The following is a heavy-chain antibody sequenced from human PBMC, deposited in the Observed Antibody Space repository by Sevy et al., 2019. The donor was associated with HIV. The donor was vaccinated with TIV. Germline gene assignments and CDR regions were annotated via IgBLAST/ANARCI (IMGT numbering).Heavy chain of an antibody. CDR3: ARVGYYDSSGYPRDAFDI. V-gene: IGHV1-18*01. Sequence: ASVKVSCKASGYTFTSYGISWVRQAPGQGLEWMGWISAYNGNTNYAQKLQGRVTMTTDTSTSTAYMELRSLRSDDTAVYYCARVGYYDSSGYPRDAFDIWGQGTMVTVSS. D-gene: IGHD3-22*01. CDR1: GYTFTSYG. CDR2: ISAYNGNT. J-gene: IGHJ3*02.